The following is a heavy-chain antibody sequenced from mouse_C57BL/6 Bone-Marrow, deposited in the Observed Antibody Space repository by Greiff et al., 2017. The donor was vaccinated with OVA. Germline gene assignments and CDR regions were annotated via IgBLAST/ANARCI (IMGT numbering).Heavy chain of an antibody. Sequence: VQLQESDAELVKPGASVKISCKVSGYTFTDHTIHWMKQRPEQGLEWIGYIYPRDGSTKYNEKFKGKATLTADKSSSTAYMQLNSLTSEDSAVYFCARVRAYYYGPYCFDYWGQGTTLTVSA. D-gene: IGHD1-1*01. CDR3: ARVRAYYYGPYCFDY. V-gene: IGHV1-78*01. CDR2: IYPRDGST. CDR1: GYTFTDHT. J-gene: IGHJ2*01.